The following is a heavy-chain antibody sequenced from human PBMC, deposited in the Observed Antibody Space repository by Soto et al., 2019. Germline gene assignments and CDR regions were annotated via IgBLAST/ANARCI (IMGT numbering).Heavy chain of an antibody. D-gene: IGHD4-4*01. CDR2: VYYSGTT. Sequence: SETLSLTCTVSGGSIDSGDYYWSWIRQPPGKGLEWIGYVYYSGTTNYNPFLKSRVTLSLDKSKNQFSLKMNSVTAADTAVYYCARDVIEPHNYFDPWGPGTLVTVSS. CDR1: GGSIDSGDYY. CDR3: ARDVIEPHNYFDP. J-gene: IGHJ5*02. V-gene: IGHV4-61*08.